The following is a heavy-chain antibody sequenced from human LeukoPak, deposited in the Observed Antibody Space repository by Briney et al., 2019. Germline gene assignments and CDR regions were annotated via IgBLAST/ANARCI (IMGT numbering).Heavy chain of an antibody. J-gene: IGHJ5*02. CDR2: ISESGDDT. V-gene: IGHV3-23*01. Sequence: GGSLRLSCAASGFTVSSNYMSWVRQAPGKGLEWVSSISESGDDTAYADSVKGRFTISRDNSRNTLYLQMISLRAEDTAVYYCAKQFVDVWGQGTLVTISS. CDR1: GFTVSSNY. CDR3: AKQFVDV. D-gene: IGHD5-24*01.